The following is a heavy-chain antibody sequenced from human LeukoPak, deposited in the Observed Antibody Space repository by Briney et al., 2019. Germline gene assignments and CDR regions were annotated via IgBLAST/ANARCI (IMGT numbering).Heavy chain of an antibody. D-gene: IGHD3-22*01. CDR1: GFTFSSYG. CDR3: ARLVDYDSSGYYPVDV. CDR2: IKKDGSEK. Sequence: GGSLRLSCAASGFTFSSYGMSWVRQAPGKGLEWVANIKKDGSEKYYVDSVKGRFTISRDNAKNSLYLQMNSLRAEDTALYYCARLVDYDSSGYYPVDVWGKGTTVTVSS. J-gene: IGHJ6*04. V-gene: IGHV3-7*03.